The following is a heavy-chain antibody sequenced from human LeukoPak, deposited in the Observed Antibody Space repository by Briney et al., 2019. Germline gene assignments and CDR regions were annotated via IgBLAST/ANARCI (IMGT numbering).Heavy chain of an antibody. CDR1: GGSISSYY. CDR3: ASFYGSGSYRRFDP. J-gene: IGHJ5*02. CDR2: IYYSGST. D-gene: IGHD3-10*01. Sequence: SETLSLTCTVSGGSISSYYWSWIRQPPGKGLEWIGYIYYSGSTNYNPSLKSRVTISVDRSKNQFSLKLSSVTAADTAVYYCASFYGSGSYRRFDPWGQGTLVTVSS. V-gene: IGHV4-59*12.